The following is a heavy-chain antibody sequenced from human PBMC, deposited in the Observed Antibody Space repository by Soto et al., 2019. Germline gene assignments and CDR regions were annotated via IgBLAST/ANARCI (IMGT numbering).Heavy chain of an antibody. Sequence: EVQLLESGGGLVQPGGSLRLSCAASGFTFSSYAMSWVRQAPGKGLEWVSAISGSGGSTYYADSVKGRFTISRDNSKNTLYLQMTSLRAEDTAVYYCAKDIPDYYDSSGYYGAFDIWGQGTMVTVSS. D-gene: IGHD3-22*01. CDR1: GFTFSSYA. CDR3: AKDIPDYYDSSGYYGAFDI. J-gene: IGHJ3*02. CDR2: ISGSGGST. V-gene: IGHV3-23*01.